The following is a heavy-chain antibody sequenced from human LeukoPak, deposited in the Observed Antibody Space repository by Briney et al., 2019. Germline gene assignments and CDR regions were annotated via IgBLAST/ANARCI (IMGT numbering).Heavy chain of an antibody. CDR3: AGLTTAFGVVLNY. J-gene: IGHJ4*02. CDR2: ISGSGGST. D-gene: IGHD3-3*01. V-gene: IGHV3-23*01. Sequence: GGSLRLSCAASGFTFSSYAMSWVRQAPGKGLEWVSAISGSGGSTYYADSVKGRFTISRDNSKNTLYLQMNSLRAEDTAVYYCAGLTTAFGVVLNYWGQGTLVTVSS. CDR1: GFTFSSYA.